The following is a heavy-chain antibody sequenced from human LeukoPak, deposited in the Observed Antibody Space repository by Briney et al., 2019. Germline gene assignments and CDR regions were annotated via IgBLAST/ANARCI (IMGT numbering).Heavy chain of an antibody. CDR2: ISSDGSDI. J-gene: IGHJ4*02. D-gene: IGHD6-13*01. CDR1: GFTFSNYA. V-gene: IGHV3-30*04. CDR3: AKVGGIAAPGPFDY. Sequence: PGGSLRLSCAASGFTFSNYAMHWVRQAPGKGLEWVTVISSDGSDIYYADSVKGRFTISRDNSKNTVYLQMNSLKAEDTAIYYCAKVGGIAAPGPFDYWGQGTLVTVSS.